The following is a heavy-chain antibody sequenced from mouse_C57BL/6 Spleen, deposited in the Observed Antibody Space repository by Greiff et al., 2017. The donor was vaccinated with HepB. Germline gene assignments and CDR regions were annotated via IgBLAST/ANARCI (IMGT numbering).Heavy chain of an antibody. CDR1: GFTFSSYA. V-gene: IGHV5-9-1*02. CDR2: ISSGGDYI. D-gene: IGHD1-1*01. J-gene: IGHJ4*01. Sequence: DVMLVESGEGLVKPGGSLKLSCAASGFTFSSYAMSWVRQTPEKRLEWVAYISSGGDYIYYADTVKGRFTISRDNARNTLYLQMSSLKSEDTAMYYCTRDSPPYYGSSYDYAMDYWGQGTSVTVSS. CDR3: TRDSPPYYGSSYDYAMDY.